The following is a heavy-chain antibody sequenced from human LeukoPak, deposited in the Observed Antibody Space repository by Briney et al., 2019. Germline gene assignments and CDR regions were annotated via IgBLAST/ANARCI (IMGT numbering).Heavy chain of an antibody. CDR2: ISYDGSNK. CDR3: AREQSKMATIKAFDI. Sequence: GGSLRLSCAASGFTFSSYAMHWVRQAPGKGLEWVAVISYDGSNKYYADSVNGRFTISRDNSKNTLYLQMNSLRAEDTAVYYCAREQSKMATIKAFDIWGQGTMVTVSS. CDR1: GFTFSSYA. J-gene: IGHJ3*02. D-gene: IGHD5-24*01. V-gene: IGHV3-30-3*01.